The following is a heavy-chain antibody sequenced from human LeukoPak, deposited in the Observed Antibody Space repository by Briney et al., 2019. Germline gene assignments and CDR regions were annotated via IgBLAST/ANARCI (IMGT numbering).Heavy chain of an antibody. J-gene: IGHJ4*02. V-gene: IGHV3-23*01. D-gene: IGHD2-2*01. CDR3: AKDRVPRPRDYFDY. Sequence: GGSLRLSCAASGFTFSDHAMIWVRRAPGKGLEWVSGISASGGSAFYTDSVKGRFTISRDNSKNTLYLQMNSLKAEDTAVYYCAKDRVPRPRDYFDYWGQGTLVTVSS. CDR1: GFTFSDHA. CDR2: ISASGGSA.